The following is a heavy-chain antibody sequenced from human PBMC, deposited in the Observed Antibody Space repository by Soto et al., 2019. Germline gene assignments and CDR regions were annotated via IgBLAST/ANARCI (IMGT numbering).Heavy chain of an antibody. Sequence: GASVKVSCKASGGTFSSYAISWVRQAPGQGLEWMGGIIPIFGTANYAQKFQGRVTITADESTSTAYMELSSLRSEDTAVYYCARGEVVAARANWFDPWGQGTLVTVPQ. D-gene: IGHD2-15*01. V-gene: IGHV1-69*13. J-gene: IGHJ5*02. CDR3: ARGEVVAARANWFDP. CDR2: IIPIFGTA. CDR1: GGTFSSYA.